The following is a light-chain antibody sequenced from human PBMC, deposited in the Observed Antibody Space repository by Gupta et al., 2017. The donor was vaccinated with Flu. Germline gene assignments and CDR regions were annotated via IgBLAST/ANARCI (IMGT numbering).Light chain of an antibody. CDR1: SANIGAGYD. V-gene: IGLV1-40*01. J-gene: IGLJ1*01. CDR3: QSYDSSLSAYV. Sequence: SANIGAGYDVQWYQQLPGTASKLLIYANNERPSGVPDLFSGSKSDISASLAITGLQSGDEADYYCQSYDSSLSAYVFGTGTKVTVL. CDR2: ANN.